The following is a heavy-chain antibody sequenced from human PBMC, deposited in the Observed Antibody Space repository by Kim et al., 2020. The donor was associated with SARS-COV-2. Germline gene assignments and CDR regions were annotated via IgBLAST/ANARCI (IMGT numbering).Heavy chain of an antibody. D-gene: IGHD5-18*01. J-gene: IGHJ6*02. V-gene: IGHV1-69*04. Sequence: SVKVSCKASGGTFSSYAISWVRQAPGQGLEWMGRIIPILGIANYAQKFQGRVTITADKSTSTAYMELSSLRSEDTAVYYCAREDYTAMADYYYYGMDVWGQGTTVTVSS. CDR3: AREDYTAMADYYYYGMDV. CDR2: IIPILGIA. CDR1: GGTFSSYA.